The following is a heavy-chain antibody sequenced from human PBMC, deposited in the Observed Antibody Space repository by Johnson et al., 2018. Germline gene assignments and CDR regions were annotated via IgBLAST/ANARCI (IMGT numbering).Heavy chain of an antibody. J-gene: IGHJ6*02. CDR1: GGTFSSYA. V-gene: IGHV1-69*12. D-gene: IGHD1-14*01. CDR3: AKDGRKGYYYYFGMDV. Sequence: QVQLVESGAEVKKXGSSXKVXCKASGGTFSSYAISWVRQAPGQGLEWMGGIIPIFGTANYAQKFQGRVTITADESTSTAYMELSSLRSEDTAVYYCAKDGRKGYYYYFGMDVWGQGTTVTVSS. CDR2: IIPIFGTA.